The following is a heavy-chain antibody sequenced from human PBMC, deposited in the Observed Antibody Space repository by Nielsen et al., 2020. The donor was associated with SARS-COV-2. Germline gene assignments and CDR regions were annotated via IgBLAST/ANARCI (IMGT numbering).Heavy chain of an antibody. CDR3: ARGRWGPSRPLKYYFYAMDV. CDR2: IEHNGIT. D-gene: IGHD7-27*01. Sequence: SETLSLTCAVYGGSFSGHYWSWIRQAPGKGLEWIGQIEHNGITKYGPSLKSRVTISVDTSKNQFSLKVSSATAADTAVYYCARGRWGPSRPLKYYFYAMDVWGEGTTVTVSS. CDR1: GGSFSGHY. V-gene: IGHV4-34*01. J-gene: IGHJ6*02.